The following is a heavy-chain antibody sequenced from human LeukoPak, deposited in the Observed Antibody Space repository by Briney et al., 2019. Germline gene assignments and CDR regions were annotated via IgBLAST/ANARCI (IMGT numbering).Heavy chain of an antibody. Sequence: GGSLRLSCAASGFTFSSYSMNWVRQAPGKGLEWVSSISSSSSYIYYADSVKGRFTISRDNSKNTLYLQMNSLRAEDTAVYFCARGGVDYYGSGTYYLMYYFDYWGQGALVTVSS. CDR1: GFTFSSYS. CDR2: ISSSSSYI. J-gene: IGHJ4*02. V-gene: IGHV3-21*04. D-gene: IGHD3-10*01. CDR3: ARGGVDYYGSGTYYLMYYFDY.